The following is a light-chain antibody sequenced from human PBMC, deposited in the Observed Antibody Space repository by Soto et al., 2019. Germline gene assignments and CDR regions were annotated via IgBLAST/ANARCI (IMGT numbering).Light chain of an antibody. CDR2: GAS. CDR1: QSVSSNY. J-gene: IGKJ1*01. CDR3: QQYNSYSKT. Sequence: EIVLTQSPGTLSLSPVERATLSCRASQSVSSNYLAWYQQKPGQAPRLLIYGASSRAIGIPDRFSGSGSGTEFTLTISSLQPDDFATYYCQQYNSYSKTFGQGTKVDI. V-gene: IGKV3-20*01.